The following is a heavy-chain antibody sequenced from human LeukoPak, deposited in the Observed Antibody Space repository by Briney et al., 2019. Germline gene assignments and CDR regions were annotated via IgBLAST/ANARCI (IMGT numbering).Heavy chain of an antibody. CDR3: AREPPYYYDSSGYSYFDY. CDR2: INHSGST. CDR1: GGSFSGYY. V-gene: IGHV4-34*01. Sequence: SETLSLTCAVYGGSFSGYYWSWLRQPPGKGLEWIGDINHSGSTNYNPSLKSRVTISVDTSKNQFSLKLSSVTAADTAVYYCAREPPYYYDSSGYSYFDYWGQGTLVTVSS. J-gene: IGHJ4*02. D-gene: IGHD3-22*01.